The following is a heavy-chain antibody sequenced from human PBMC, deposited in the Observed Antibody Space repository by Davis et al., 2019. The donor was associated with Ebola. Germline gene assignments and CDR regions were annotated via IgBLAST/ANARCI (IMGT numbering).Heavy chain of an antibody. CDR2: IYSGGSI. D-gene: IGHD6-13*01. CDR3: AKDQQAKRGLGAFDI. Sequence: GGSLRLSCTASGFNFGAYPVTWVRQAPGKGLEWVSVIYSGGSIYYADSVKRRFTISRDNSKNTLYLQMNSLRVEDTAVYYCAKDQQAKRGLGAFDIWGQGTMVTVSS. V-gene: IGHV3-23*03. J-gene: IGHJ3*02. CDR1: GFNFGAYP.